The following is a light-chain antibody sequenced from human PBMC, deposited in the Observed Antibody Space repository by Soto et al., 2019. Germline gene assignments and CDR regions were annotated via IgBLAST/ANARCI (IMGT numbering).Light chain of an antibody. Sequence: QLVLTQSSSASASLGSSVKLTCTLSSGHSSYIIAWHQQQPGKAPRYLMKLEGSGSYNKGSGVPDRFSGSSSGADRYLTISNPRLGDEADYYCETWDSNTRVFGGGTRLT. CDR1: SGHSSYI. CDR2: LEGSGSY. J-gene: IGLJ3*02. CDR3: ETWDSNTRV. V-gene: IGLV4-60*01.